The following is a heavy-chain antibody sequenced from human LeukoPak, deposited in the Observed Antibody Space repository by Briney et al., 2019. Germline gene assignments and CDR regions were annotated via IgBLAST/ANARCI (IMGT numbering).Heavy chain of an antibody. CDR2: IIPILGIA. Sequence: SVKVSCKASGGTFSSYAISWVRQAPGQGLEWMGRIIPILGIANYAQKFQGRVTITADKSTSTAYIELSSLRSEDTAVYYCARGDGDFTLDVDYWGQGTLVTVSS. D-gene: IGHD4-17*01. J-gene: IGHJ4*02. CDR3: ARGDGDFTLDVDY. CDR1: GGTFSSYA. V-gene: IGHV1-69*04.